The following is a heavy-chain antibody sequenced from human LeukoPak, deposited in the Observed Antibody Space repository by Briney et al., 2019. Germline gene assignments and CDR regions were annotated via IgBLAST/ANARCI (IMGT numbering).Heavy chain of an antibody. CDR2: IYYSGST. CDR3: ARSYYYDSSGYYDY. CDR1: GGSISSYY. J-gene: IGHJ4*02. Sequence: SETLSLTCTVSGGSISSYYWSWIRQPPGKGLEWIGYIYYSGSTNYNTSLKSRVTISVDTSKNQFSLKLSSVTAADTAVYYCARSYYYDSSGYYDYWGQGTLVIVSS. V-gene: IGHV4-59*08. D-gene: IGHD3-22*01.